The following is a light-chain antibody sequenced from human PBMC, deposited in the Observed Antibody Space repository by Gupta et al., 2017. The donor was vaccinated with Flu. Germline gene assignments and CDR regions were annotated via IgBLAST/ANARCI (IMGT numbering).Light chain of an antibody. J-gene: IGKJ2*01. CDR3: QQYDSNLMYT. CDR1: QSVLYSSNNKNY. V-gene: IGKV4-1*01. Sequence: DIVMTQSPDSLAVSLGERATINCKSSQSVLYSSNNKNYLAWYQQKPGQPPKLLIYWASTREAGVPDRFSGSGYGKDFTLTISSRQAEDVAVYYCQQYDSNLMYTFGQGTKLEIK. CDR2: WAS.